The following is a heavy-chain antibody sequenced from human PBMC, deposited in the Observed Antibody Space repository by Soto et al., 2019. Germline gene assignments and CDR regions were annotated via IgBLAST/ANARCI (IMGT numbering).Heavy chain of an antibody. D-gene: IGHD5-12*01. Sequence: SVKVSCKASGGTFSSYAISWVRQAPGQGLEWMGGIIPIFGTANYAQKFQGRVTITRDTSASTAYMELSSLRSEDTAVYYCARVGGLYSGYDLPSSPWGQGTLVTVSS. CDR1: GGTFSSYA. J-gene: IGHJ5*01. CDR2: IIPIFGTA. V-gene: IGHV1-69*05. CDR3: ARVGGLYSGYDLPSSP.